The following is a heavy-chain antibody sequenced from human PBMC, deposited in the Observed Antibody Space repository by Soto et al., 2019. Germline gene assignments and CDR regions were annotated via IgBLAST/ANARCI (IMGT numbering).Heavy chain of an antibody. CDR3: ARVAEYYYGSGRSSDYYYYGMDV. Sequence: SETLSLTCTVSGGSISSYYWSWIRQRPGKGLEWNGYIYYSGSNNYNPSLKSRVTISVDKSKNQFSLKLSYVTAADTDVYYCARVAEYYYGSGRSSDYYYYGMDVWGPGNTVT. CDR2: IYYSGSN. CDR1: GGSISSYY. V-gene: IGHV4-59*13. D-gene: IGHD3-10*01. J-gene: IGHJ6*02.